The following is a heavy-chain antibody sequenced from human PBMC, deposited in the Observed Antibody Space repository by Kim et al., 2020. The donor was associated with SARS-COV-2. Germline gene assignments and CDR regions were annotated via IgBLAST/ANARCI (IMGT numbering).Heavy chain of an antibody. CDR1: GLTFSSYD. J-gene: IGHJ4*02. D-gene: IGHD3-16*01. CDR3: GRDWGGDFDV. Sequence: GGSLRLSCAASGLTFSSYDMHWVRQAPGKGPEWVALISYDGSNKYYADSVKGRVTISRDNSKNTLYLQMNSLRTEDTAVYYCGRDWGGDFDVWGQGTLVTVSS. CDR2: ISYDGSNK. V-gene: IGHV3-30*04.